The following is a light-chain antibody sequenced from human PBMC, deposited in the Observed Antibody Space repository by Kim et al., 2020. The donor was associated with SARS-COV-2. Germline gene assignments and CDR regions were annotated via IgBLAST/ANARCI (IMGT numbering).Light chain of an antibody. CDR3: QQYTSYPFT. Sequence: DIQLTQSPSSLSASVGDRVTITCRASQGIRDYLAWIQQKPGKAPKSLIYAASYLQDGVPSKFSGSGSGTYFTLTISSLEPEDFATYYCQQYTSYPFTFGGGTKVDIK. V-gene: IGKV1-16*02. CDR1: QGIRDY. CDR2: AAS. J-gene: IGKJ4*01.